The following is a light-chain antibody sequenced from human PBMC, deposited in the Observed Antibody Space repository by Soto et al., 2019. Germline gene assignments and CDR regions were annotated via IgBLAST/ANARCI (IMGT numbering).Light chain of an antibody. V-gene: IGKV3-15*01. CDR2: GAS. CDR3: QQRADWWT. Sequence: EIVMPQSPATLSVSPGERATLSCRASQSVRSDLAWYQQKPGQSPRLLIYGASTRATGIPARFSGSGSGTQFTLTISSLEPEDFAFYYCQQRADWWTFGQGTKVDIK. CDR1: QSVRSD. J-gene: IGKJ1*01.